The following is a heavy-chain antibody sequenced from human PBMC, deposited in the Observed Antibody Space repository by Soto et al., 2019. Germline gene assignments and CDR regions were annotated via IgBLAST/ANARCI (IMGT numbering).Heavy chain of an antibody. V-gene: IGHV3-30*18. CDR2: ISYDGSNK. J-gene: IGHJ6*02. CDR3: AKDLGYSYGMDV. CDR1: GFTFSSYG. D-gene: IGHD5-18*01. Sequence: QVQLVESGGGVVQPGRSLRLSCAASGFTFSSYGMHWVRQAPGKGLEWVAVISYDGSNKYYADSVKGRFTISRDNSKNTLYLQMNSLRAEDTAVYYCAKDLGYSYGMDVWGQGTTVTVSS.